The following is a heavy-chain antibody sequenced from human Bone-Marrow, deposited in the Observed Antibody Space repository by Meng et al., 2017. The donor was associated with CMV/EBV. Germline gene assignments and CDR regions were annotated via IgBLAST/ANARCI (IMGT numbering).Heavy chain of an antibody. CDR3: ARDGGVTLFGVVTPFDY. D-gene: IGHD3-3*01. J-gene: IGHJ4*02. CDR1: VTFNTYA. V-gene: IGHV3-30-3*01. Sequence: VTFNTYAMHCVRQAPGKGLEWVANISYDGSDKYYADYVKGRFTISRDNSMNILYLQMNRLRPEDTAVYYCARDGGVTLFGVVTPFDYWGQGALVTVSS. CDR2: ISYDGSDK.